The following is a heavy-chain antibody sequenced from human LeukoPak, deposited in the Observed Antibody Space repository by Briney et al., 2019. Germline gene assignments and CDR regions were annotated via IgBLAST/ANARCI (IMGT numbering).Heavy chain of an antibody. V-gene: IGHV3-53*01. Sequence: GGSLRLSCAASGFIVSGNYMSWVRQAPGKGLEWVSVIYSGGSTYYADSVKGRFTISRDNSKNTLYLQMNSLRAEDTAVYYCARDPYSNTWSHYFDYWGQGTLVTVSS. CDR3: ARDPYSNTWSHYFDY. CDR2: IYSGGST. CDR1: GFIVSGNY. J-gene: IGHJ4*02. D-gene: IGHD6-13*01.